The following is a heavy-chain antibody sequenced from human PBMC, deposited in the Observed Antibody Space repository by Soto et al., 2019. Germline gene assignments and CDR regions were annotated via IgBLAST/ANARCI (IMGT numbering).Heavy chain of an antibody. CDR2: IKSKTDGGTT. CDR3: ATDPVTMIVVVPSSG. D-gene: IGHD3-22*01. Sequence: GGSLRLSCAASGFTFSNAWMNWVRQAPGKGLEWVGRIKSKTDGGTTDYAAPVKGRFTISRDDSKNTLYLQMNSLKTEDTAVYYCATDPVTMIVVVPSSGWGQGTLVTVSS. J-gene: IGHJ4*02. V-gene: IGHV3-15*07. CDR1: GFTFSNAW.